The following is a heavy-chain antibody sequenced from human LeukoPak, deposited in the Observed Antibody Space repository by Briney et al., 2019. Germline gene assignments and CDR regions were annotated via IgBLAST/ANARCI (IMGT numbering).Heavy chain of an antibody. CDR2: ISHDGSVK. CDR3: AKEASPKIASALDY. J-gene: IGHJ4*02. V-gene: IGHV3-30*18. D-gene: IGHD2-15*01. Sequence: PGWSLRLSCEASGFTFSTYGMHWVRQAPGKGLEWVAVISHDGSVKSYADSVKGRFTISRDNSKDTLRLQINSLRADDAAVYYCAKEASPKIASALDYWGQGTLVTVSS. CDR1: GFTFSTYG.